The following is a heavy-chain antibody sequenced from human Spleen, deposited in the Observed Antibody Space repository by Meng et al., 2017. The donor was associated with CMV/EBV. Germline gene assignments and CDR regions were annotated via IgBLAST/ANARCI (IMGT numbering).Heavy chain of an antibody. CDR2: IRSDGNDT. CDR3: ARERQHLTPGGVFSYSFDY. CDR1: FTTYG. J-gene: IGHJ4*02. D-gene: IGHD6-13*01. V-gene: IGHV3-30*06. Sequence: FTTYGIHWVRQAPGQGLEWLALIRSDGNDTNYAHTVQGRLTISRDTSKSTVSVQLNNVRAEDTAVYYCARERQHLTPGGVFSYSFDYWGQGTLVTVSS.